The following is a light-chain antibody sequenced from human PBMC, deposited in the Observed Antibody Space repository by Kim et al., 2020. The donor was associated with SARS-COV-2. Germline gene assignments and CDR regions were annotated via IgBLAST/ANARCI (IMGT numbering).Light chain of an antibody. Sequence: SPGERVTLPCRARQSVSSSSLAWYQQKPGQVPRLLIYGASSRATGIPDRFSGSGSGTDFTLTINRLEPEDSAVYYCQQYGNSPRTFGQGTKVDIK. J-gene: IGKJ1*01. CDR1: QSVSSSS. CDR3: QQYGNSPRT. CDR2: GAS. V-gene: IGKV3-20*01.